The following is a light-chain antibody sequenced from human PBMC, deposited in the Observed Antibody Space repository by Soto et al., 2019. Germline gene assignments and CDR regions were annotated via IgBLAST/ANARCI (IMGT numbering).Light chain of an antibody. CDR3: QQSYDPPFT. CDR2: TTS. Sequence: DIQMTQSPPSLSASVGDRVIITCRASQSISSYLNWYQQKPGKAPKLLIYTTSSLQSGVPSRFSGGGSGTDFTLTISSLQPEDFATYFCQQSYDPPFTFGPGTEVDVK. J-gene: IGKJ3*01. CDR1: QSISSY. V-gene: IGKV1-39*01.